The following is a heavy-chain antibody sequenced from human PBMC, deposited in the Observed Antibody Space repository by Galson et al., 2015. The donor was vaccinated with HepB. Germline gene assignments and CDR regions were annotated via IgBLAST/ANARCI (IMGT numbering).Heavy chain of an antibody. J-gene: IGHJ6*02. D-gene: IGHD3-10*01. CDR2: ISDDGSKI. CDR3: AKGQTGSMDV. Sequence: SLRLSCAASGFTFKTQGMHWVRQTPGKGLEWVAVISDDGSKIYYVDSVKGRFTISRDNSRNTVYLQMNSLRPEDTAVYYCAKGQTGSMDVWGQGTTVTVSS. CDR1: GFTFKTQG. V-gene: IGHV3-30*18.